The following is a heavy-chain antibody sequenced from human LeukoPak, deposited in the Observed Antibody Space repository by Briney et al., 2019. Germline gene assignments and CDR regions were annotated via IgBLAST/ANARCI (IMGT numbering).Heavy chain of an antibody. J-gene: IGHJ5*02. CDR3: AKVTMGDVWFDP. CDR1: GFTLTSTG. V-gene: IGHV3-30*02. CDR2: MHYDGRNI. D-gene: IGHD3-16*01. Sequence: GGSLRLSCAMSGFTLTSTGMHWVRQAPGKGLEWVAFMHYDGRNILYADSVKGRFSISTDNSKNMVYLQMSSLRAEDTAVYYCAKVTMGDVWFDPWGQRTLVTVSS.